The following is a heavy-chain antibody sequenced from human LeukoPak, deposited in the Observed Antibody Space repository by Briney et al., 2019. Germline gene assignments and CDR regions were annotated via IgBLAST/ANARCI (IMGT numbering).Heavy chain of an antibody. CDR3: ARDASMTLFDP. J-gene: IGHJ5*02. CDR1: GGSISSGSYY. V-gene: IGHV4-61*02. Sequence: SETLSLTCTVSGGSISSGSYYWNWIRQPAGKGLEWIGRVYPSGSTDYNPSLKSRLTISVDTSKNQFSLKLNSVTAADTAVYYCARDASMTLFDPWGQGTLVIVSS. CDR2: VYPSGST. D-gene: IGHD2/OR15-2a*01.